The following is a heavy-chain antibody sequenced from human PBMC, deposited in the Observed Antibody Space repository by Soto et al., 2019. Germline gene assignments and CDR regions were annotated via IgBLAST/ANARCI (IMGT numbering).Heavy chain of an antibody. CDR2: INPNSGGT. J-gene: IGHJ6*03. V-gene: IGHV1-2*04. CDR3: ARGYPLGDCSGGSCYNLYYYYYMDV. D-gene: IGHD2-15*01. CDR1: GYTFTGYY. Sequence: ASVKVSCKASGYTFTGYYMHWVRQAPGQGLEWMGWINPNSGGTNYAQKFQGWVTMTRDTSISTAYMELSRLRSDDTAVYYCARGYPLGDCSGGSCYNLYYYYYMDVWGKGTTVTV.